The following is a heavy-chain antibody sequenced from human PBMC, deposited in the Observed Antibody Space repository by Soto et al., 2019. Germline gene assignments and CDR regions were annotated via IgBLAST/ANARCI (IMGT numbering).Heavy chain of an antibody. D-gene: IGHD3-22*01. V-gene: IGHV3-48*02. CDR1: GFTFDSYS. Sequence: GGSLRLSCAASGFTFDSYSMNWVRQAPGKGLEWVAYISNTSRTRYYADSVKGRITISRDNAKNSLYLQLNSLREEDTALYHCARDSSAAARRGGMDVWGQGITVTVSS. J-gene: IGHJ6*02. CDR2: ISNTSRTR. CDR3: ARDSSAAARRGGMDV.